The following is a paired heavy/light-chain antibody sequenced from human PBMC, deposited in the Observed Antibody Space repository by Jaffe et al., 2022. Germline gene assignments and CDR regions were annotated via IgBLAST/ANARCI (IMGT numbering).Heavy chain of an antibody. CDR2: ISGSGGTT. V-gene: IGHV3-23*01. CDR3: AKYTFGDDVRTGFEI. Sequence: EVQLLESGGRLVQPGGSLRLSCAASGFTFSNYAMTWVRQAPGKGLDWVSGISGSGGTTLYTDSVRGRFTVSRDKSQNMLYLLMDSLRVEDTAVYYCAKYTFGDDVRTGFEIWGQGTAVTVSS. D-gene: IGHD4-17*01. CDR1: GFTFSNYA. J-gene: IGHJ3*02.
Light chain of an antibody. CDR2: AAS. J-gene: IGKJ4*01. CDR3: QQSWNWPLT. V-gene: IGKV3-11*01. CDR1: QSVSSS. Sequence: EIVLTQSPATLSLSPGERATLSCRASQSVSSSLAWYRQRSGQSPRLLIYAASNRAPGIPDRFSGSGSGTDFTLTISSLEPEDFAVYYCQQSWNWPLTFGGGTKVEI.